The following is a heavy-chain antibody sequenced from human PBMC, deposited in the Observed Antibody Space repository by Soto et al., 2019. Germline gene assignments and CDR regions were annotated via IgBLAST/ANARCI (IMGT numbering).Heavy chain of an antibody. J-gene: IGHJ4*02. CDR3: ARAYYYDSSGYLLDY. CDR1: GYTFTGYY. Sequence: ASVKVSCKASGYTFTGYYMHWVLQAPGQGLEWMGWINPNSGGTNYAQKFQGWVTMTRDTSISTAYMELSRLRSDDTAVYYCARAYYYDSSGYLLDYWGQGTLVTVSS. D-gene: IGHD3-22*01. V-gene: IGHV1-2*04. CDR2: INPNSGGT.